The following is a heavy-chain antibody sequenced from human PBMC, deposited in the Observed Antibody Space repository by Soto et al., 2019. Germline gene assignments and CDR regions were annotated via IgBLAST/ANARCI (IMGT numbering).Heavy chain of an antibody. Sequence: QITLKESGPTLLKPTQTLTLTCTFSGFSLSTSGVGVGWIRQPPGKALEWLALIYWDNDKRYSPSLKSRLTITKDTSKNRVVLTMTNMAPGDTGRYFCAYRRDNGWYDFAYWDQGALVSVSS. J-gene: IGHJ4*02. V-gene: IGHV2-5*02. CDR3: AYRRDNGWYDFAY. D-gene: IGHD6-19*01. CDR1: GFSLSTSGVG. CDR2: IYWDNDK.